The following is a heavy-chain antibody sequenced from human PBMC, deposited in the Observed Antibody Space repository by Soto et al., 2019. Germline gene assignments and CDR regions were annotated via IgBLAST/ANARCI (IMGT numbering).Heavy chain of an antibody. D-gene: IGHD6-13*01. CDR1: GGSISSSSYY. CDR2: IYYSGST. CDR3: ARPAAGPSLGNYYYYYMDV. Sequence: SETLSLTCTVSGGSISSSSYYWGWIRQPPGKGLEWIGSIYYSGSTYYNPSLKSRVTISVDTSKNQFPLKLSSVTAADTAVYYCARPAAGPSLGNYYYYYMDVWGKGTTVTVSS. J-gene: IGHJ6*03. V-gene: IGHV4-39*01.